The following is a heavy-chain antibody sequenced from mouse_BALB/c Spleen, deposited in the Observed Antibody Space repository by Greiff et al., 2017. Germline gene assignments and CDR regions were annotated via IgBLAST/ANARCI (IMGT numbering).Heavy chain of an antibody. CDR2: IRNKANGYTT. Sequence: EVKVVESGGGLVQPGGSLRLSCATSGFTFTDYYMSWVRQPPGKALEWLGFIRNKANGYTTEYSASVKGRFTISRDNSQSILYLQMNTLRAEDSATYYCARDSPYYYAMDYWGQGTSVTVSS. J-gene: IGHJ4*01. V-gene: IGHV7-3*02. CDR1: GFTFTDYY. CDR3: ARDSPYYYAMDY.